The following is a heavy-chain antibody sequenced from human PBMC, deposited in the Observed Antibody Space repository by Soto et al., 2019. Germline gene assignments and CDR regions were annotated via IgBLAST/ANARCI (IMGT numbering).Heavy chain of an antibody. Sequence: GCPLRLFCAAPGFTFTSYDMHWGSQAPGKGLEWMALILHDGSAEYYAGSVKCRFTIYRDNARRTLYLQMNSLRAEDTTVYYCARSRDGYRFYFYYGMDGWGQGTTLTVS. D-gene: IGHD5-12*01. CDR2: ILHDGSAE. V-gene: IGHV3-30*03. J-gene: IGHJ6*02. CDR1: GFTFTSYD. CDR3: ARSRDGYRFYFYYGMDG.